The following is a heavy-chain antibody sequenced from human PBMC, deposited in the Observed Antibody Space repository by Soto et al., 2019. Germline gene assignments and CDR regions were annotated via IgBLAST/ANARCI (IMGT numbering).Heavy chain of an antibody. V-gene: IGHV4-30-4*01. J-gene: IGHJ5*02. CDR3: ARDSFSGSPGNDP. Sequence: SETLSLTCTVSGGSISSGDYYWSWIRQPPGKGLEWIGYIYYSGSTYYNPSLKSRVTISVDTSKNQFSLKLSSVTAADTAVYYCARDSFSGSPGNDPWGQGTLVTVSS. D-gene: IGHD1-26*01. CDR2: IYYSGST. CDR1: GGSISSGDYY.